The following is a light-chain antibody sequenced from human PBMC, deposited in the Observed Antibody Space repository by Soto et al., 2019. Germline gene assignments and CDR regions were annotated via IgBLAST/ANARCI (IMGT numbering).Light chain of an antibody. CDR1: QSVSSSY. CDR3: QQYGSSLLT. V-gene: IGKV3-20*01. J-gene: IGKJ4*01. CDR2: GAS. Sequence: EIVLTQSPGTLSLSPGVRATLPCRASQSVSSSYFAWYQQKPGQAPRLLIYGASSRATRIPDRFSGSGSGTDFILTISRLEPEDLAEYYCQQYGSSLLTFGGGTKVEIK.